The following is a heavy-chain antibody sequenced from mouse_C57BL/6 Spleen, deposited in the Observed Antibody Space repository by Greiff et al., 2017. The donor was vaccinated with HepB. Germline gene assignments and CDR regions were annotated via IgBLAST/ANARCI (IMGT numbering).Heavy chain of an antibody. J-gene: IGHJ2*01. Sequence: VQLQESGAELARPGASVKMSCKASGYTFTSYTMHWVKQRPGQGLEWIGYINPSSGYTKYNQKFKDKATLTADKSSSTAYMQLSSLTSEASAVYYCARVDYLDYWGQGTTLTVSS. V-gene: IGHV1-4*01. CDR2: INPSSGYT. CDR1: GYTFTSYT. CDR3: ARVDYLDY.